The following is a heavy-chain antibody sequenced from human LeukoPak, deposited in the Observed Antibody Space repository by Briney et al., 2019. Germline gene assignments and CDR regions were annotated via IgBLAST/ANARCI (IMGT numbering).Heavy chain of an antibody. CDR2: ISHDGSNK. D-gene: IGHD4-23*01. CDR1: GFTFSSYA. J-gene: IGHJ4*02. CDR3: TTLITI. V-gene: IGHV3-30*03. Sequence: GGSLRLSCAASGFTFSSYAMHWVRQAPGKGLEWVAVISHDGSNKYYADSVKGRFTISRDNSKNTLYLQMNSLRPEDTAVYHYTTLITIWGQGTLVTVSS.